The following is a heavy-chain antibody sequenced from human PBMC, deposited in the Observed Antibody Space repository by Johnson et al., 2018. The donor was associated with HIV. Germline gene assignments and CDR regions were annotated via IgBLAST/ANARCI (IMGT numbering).Heavy chain of an antibody. J-gene: IGHJ3*02. CDR2: IYSDGVT. CDR1: GFTVSRNY. Sequence: VQLVESGGGLIQPGGSLRLSCAASGFTVSRNYMNWVRQAPGEGLEWVSIIYSDGVTYYADSVKGRFTISRDNSKNTLYLQMNSLRAEETAVYYCARFDSFDAFDIWGQGTMVIVSS. V-gene: IGHV3-53*01. CDR3: ARFDSFDAFDI. D-gene: IGHD3-9*01.